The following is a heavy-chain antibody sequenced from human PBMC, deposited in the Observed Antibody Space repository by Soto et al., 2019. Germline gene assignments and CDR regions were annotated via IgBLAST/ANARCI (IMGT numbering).Heavy chain of an antibody. Sequence: PGGSLRLSCTASGFTFSTYGMHWVRQAPGKGLEWVAVIWYDGSNKYHGDSLKGRFTISRDNSKNTLYLQMNNLRAEDTAVYYCAASGRYFFGYFDYWGQGTLVTVSS. CDR3: AASGRYFFGYFDY. J-gene: IGHJ4*02. D-gene: IGHD1-26*01. CDR2: IWYDGSNK. CDR1: GFTFSTYG. V-gene: IGHV3-33*01.